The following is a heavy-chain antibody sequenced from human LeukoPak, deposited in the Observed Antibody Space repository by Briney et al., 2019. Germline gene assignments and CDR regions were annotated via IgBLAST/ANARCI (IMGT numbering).Heavy chain of an antibody. V-gene: IGHV1-69*04. D-gene: IGHD3-3*01. CDR1: GGTFSINA. J-gene: IGHJ6*02. CDR3: ARVTKGYDFWSGYYTDTYYYYGMDV. Sequence: SVKVSCKASGGTFSINAISWVRQAPGQGLEWMGRIIPILGIANYAQKFQGRVTITADKSTSTAYMELSSLRSEDTAVYYRARVTKGYDFWSGYYTDTYYYYGMDVWGQGTTVTVSS. CDR2: IIPILGIA.